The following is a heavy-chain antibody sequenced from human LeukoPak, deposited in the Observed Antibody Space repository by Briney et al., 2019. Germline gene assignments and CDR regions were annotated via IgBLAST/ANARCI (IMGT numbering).Heavy chain of an antibody. Sequence: RGGCLSLSCAPSGFTFSIYSMNWVRQAPGEGREWVSSISRRSSYIYYADSVKGRFTLSRDNAKNSLYLQMNSLRAEGTAVYYCASPKSRQWPSDFDYWGQGTLVTVSS. J-gene: IGHJ4*02. V-gene: IGHV3-21*01. CDR2: ISRRSSYI. CDR1: GFTFSIYS. D-gene: IGHD6-19*01. CDR3: ASPKSRQWPSDFDY.